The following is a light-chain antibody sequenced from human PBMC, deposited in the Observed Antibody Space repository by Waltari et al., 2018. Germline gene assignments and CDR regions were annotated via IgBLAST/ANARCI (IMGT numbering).Light chain of an antibody. V-gene: IGLV2-23*02. CDR2: EVV. J-gene: IGLJ1*01. CDR1: RNDVGRSHL. Sequence: QSALTQPASVSGSPGQSIPISCIGTRNDVGRSHLVPWYQHHPGQAPKVLIYEVVKRPSGVSSRFSASKSGNTASLTISGLQADDEADYHCCSYAGTTTYVFGGGTKVTVL. CDR3: CSYAGTTTYV.